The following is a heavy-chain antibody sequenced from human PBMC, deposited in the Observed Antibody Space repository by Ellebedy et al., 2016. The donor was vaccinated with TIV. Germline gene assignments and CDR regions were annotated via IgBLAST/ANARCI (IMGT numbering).Heavy chain of an antibody. Sequence: GESLKISCEASGFTFSSYGMHWVRQAPGKGLEWVAAISYDGSDKHYSDSVKCRFTISRDNSKNTLYLQMNSLRAEDTAVYYCVKPLYSGSYHDAFDIWGQGTMVTVSS. D-gene: IGHD1-26*01. CDR1: GFTFSSYG. CDR3: VKPLYSGSYHDAFDI. V-gene: IGHV3-30*18. CDR2: ISYDGSDK. J-gene: IGHJ3*02.